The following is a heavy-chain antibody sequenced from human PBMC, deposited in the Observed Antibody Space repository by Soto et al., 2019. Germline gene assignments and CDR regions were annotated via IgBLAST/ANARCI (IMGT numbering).Heavy chain of an antibody. V-gene: IGHV3-30*18. Sequence: PGGSLRLSCAASGFTFSSYGMHWVRQAPGKGLEWVAVISYDGSNKYYADSVKGRFTISRDNSKNTLYLQMNSLRAEDTAVYYCAKDEVPLTPRWAFDYWGQGT. CDR2: ISYDGSNK. D-gene: IGHD1-26*01. J-gene: IGHJ4*02. CDR1: GFTFSSYG. CDR3: AKDEVPLTPRWAFDY.